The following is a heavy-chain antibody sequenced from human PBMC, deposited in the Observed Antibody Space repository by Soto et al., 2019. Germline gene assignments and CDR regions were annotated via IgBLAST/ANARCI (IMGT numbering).Heavy chain of an antibody. J-gene: IGHJ5*02. V-gene: IGHV2-5*02. D-gene: IGHD3-10*01. Sequence: QITLKESGPTLVKPTQTLTLTCTFSGFSLSTSGVGVGWIRQPPGKALEWLALIYWDDDNRYSPSLKSRLTITKDTSKNQVVLTMTNMDPVDTATYYFAHIASYYQFDWFDPWGQGTLVTVS. CDR2: IYWDDDN. CDR3: AHIASYYQFDWFDP. CDR1: GFSLSTSGVG.